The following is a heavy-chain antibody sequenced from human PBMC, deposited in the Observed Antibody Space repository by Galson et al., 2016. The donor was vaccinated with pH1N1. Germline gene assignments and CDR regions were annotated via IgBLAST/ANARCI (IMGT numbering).Heavy chain of an antibody. J-gene: IGHJ4*02. V-gene: IGHV3-11*01. D-gene: IGHD6-13*01. CDR3: ARAPIAAAPELYYFDY. CDR2: SSSGSII. CDR1: GFTFSDYY. Sequence: SLRLSCAASGFTFSDYYMSWIRQAPGKGLEWVSYSSSGSIIYYADSVKGRFTISRDNAKNSLYLQMNSLRAEDTAVYYCARAPIAAAPELYYFDYWGQGTRVTVSS.